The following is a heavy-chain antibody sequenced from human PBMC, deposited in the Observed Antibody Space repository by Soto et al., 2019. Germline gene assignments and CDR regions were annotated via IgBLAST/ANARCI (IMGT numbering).Heavy chain of an antibody. CDR2: IIPIFGTA. D-gene: IGHD4-17*01. CDR3: ARVGGDDFGDSGGFDY. Sequence: SVKVSCKASGGTFSSYAISWVRQAPGQGLEWMGGIIPIFGTANYAQKFQGRVTITADESTSTAYMELSSLRSEDTAVYYCARVGGDDFGDSGGFDYWGQGTQVTVSS. J-gene: IGHJ4*02. V-gene: IGHV1-69*13. CDR1: GGTFSSYA.